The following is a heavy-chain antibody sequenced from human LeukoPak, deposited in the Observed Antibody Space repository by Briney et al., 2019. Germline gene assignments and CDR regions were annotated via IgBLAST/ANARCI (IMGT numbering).Heavy chain of an antibody. CDR3: ARGGAIAALPDDNWFDP. D-gene: IGHD6-13*01. J-gene: IGHJ5*02. CDR1: GFTFRSYA. Sequence: PGGSLRLSCVASGFTFRSYAMSWVRQAPGKGLEWVSSISSSSSYIYYADSVKGRFTISRDNAKNSLYLQMNSLRAEDTAVYYCARGGAIAALPDDNWFDPWGQGTLVTVSS. CDR2: ISSSSSYI. V-gene: IGHV3-21*01.